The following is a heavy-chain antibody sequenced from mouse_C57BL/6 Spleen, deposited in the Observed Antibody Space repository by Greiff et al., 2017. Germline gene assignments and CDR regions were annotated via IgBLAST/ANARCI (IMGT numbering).Heavy chain of an antibody. J-gene: IGHJ4*01. D-gene: IGHD2-1*01. CDR3: ARTRIYYGNYVPYAMDY. CDR2: IWSGGST. CDR1: GFSLTSYG. V-gene: IGHV2-2*01. Sequence: QVQLQQSGPGLVQPSQSLSITCTVSGFSLTSYGVHWVRQSPGKGLEWLGVIWSGGSTDYNAAFISRLSISKDNSKSQVFFKMNSRQADDTAIYYCARTRIYYGNYVPYAMDYWGQGTSVTVSS.